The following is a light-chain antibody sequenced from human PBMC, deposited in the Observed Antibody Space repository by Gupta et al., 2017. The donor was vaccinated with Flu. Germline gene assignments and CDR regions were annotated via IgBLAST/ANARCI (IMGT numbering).Light chain of an antibody. CDR2: DAS. CDR3: QQRSNWPPYT. J-gene: IGKJ2*01. V-gene: IGKV3-11*01. Sequence: ERATLSCRASQSVSSYLAWYQQKPGQDPRILIYDASNRATGIPARCSGSGSGTDFTLTISSLEPEDFAVYYCQQRSNWPPYTFGQGTKLEIK. CDR1: QSVSSY.